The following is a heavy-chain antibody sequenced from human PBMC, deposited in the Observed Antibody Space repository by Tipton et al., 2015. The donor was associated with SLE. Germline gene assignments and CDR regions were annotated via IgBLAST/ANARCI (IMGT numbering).Heavy chain of an antibody. CDR1: GGSFSGYY. CDR3: ARDGTRSAFSNWFDP. Sequence: TLSLTCAVYGGSFSGYYWSWIRQPPGKGLEWIGEINHSGSTNYNPSLKSRVAISVDTSKNQFSLKLSSVTAADTAVYYCARDGTRSAFSNWFDPWGQGTLFTVSS. D-gene: IGHD1-26*01. V-gene: IGHV4-34*01. J-gene: IGHJ5*02. CDR2: INHSGST.